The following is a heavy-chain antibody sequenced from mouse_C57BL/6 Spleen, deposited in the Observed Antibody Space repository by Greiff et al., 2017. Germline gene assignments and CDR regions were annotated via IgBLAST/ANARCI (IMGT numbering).Heavy chain of an antibody. Sequence: QVQLKQSGAELAKPGASVTLSCKASGYPFTSYWMHWVKQRPGQGLEWIGYINPSSGYTKYNQKFKDKATLAADKSSSTADMQLSSLTYEDSAVYYWARKGGYYGSSHYYAMDYWGQGTSVTVSS. CDR1: GYPFTSYW. CDR3: ARKGGYYGSSHYYAMDY. CDR2: INPSSGYT. J-gene: IGHJ4*01. D-gene: IGHD1-1*01. V-gene: IGHV1-7*01.